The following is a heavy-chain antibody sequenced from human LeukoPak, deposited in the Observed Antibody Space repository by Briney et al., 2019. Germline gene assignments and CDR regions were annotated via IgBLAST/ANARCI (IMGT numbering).Heavy chain of an antibody. CDR3: ARTCIAGAGTGLFGP. V-gene: IGHV1-69*13. CDR2: IIPIFGTA. J-gene: IGHJ5*02. Sequence: ASVKVSCKASGGTFSSYAISWVRQAPGQGLEWMGGIIPIFGTANYAQKFQGRVTITADESTSTAYMELSSLRSEDTAVYYCARTCIAGAGTGLFGPWGQGTPGTVFS. CDR1: GGTFSSYA. D-gene: IGHD6-13*01.